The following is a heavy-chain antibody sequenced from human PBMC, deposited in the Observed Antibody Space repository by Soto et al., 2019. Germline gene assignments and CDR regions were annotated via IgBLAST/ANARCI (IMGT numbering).Heavy chain of an antibody. CDR3: ANTNYDFWGMDV. D-gene: IGHD3-3*01. CDR1: GFTFSDYG. Sequence: QVRLVESGGGVVQPGRSLRLSCAASGFTFSDYGMHWVRQAPGKGLEWVAVISYDERNKYYADSVKGRFTISRDNSKNTLYLQMNSLRAEDTAMYYCANTNYDFWGMDVWGQGTTVTVSS. J-gene: IGHJ6*02. CDR2: ISYDERNK. V-gene: IGHV3-30*18.